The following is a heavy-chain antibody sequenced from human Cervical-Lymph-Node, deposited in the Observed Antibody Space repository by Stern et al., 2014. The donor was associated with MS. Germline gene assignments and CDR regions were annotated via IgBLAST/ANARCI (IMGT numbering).Heavy chain of an antibody. D-gene: IGHD2-21*02. J-gene: IGHJ4*02. CDR3: ARVEDCGGDCYPPRSFDY. Sequence: QVQLQESGPGLVKPSQTLSLTCTVSGGSIRSDYWSWIRQPPGKGLAWIGYIHYTGSTNYNPSLKSRVTISVDRSKNQFSLKLSSVTAADTAVYYCARVEDCGGDCYPPRSFDYWGQGTLVTVSS. CDR1: GGSIRSDY. CDR2: IHYTGST. V-gene: IGHV4-59*01.